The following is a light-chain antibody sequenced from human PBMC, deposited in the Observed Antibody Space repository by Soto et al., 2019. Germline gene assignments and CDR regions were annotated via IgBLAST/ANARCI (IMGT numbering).Light chain of an antibody. CDR3: QQYGRSPLT. CDR1: QSVSSNF. V-gene: IGKV3-20*01. CDR2: GAS. J-gene: IGKJ4*01. Sequence: EIVLTQSPGTLSLSPGERATLYCRASQSVSSNFLAWYQQKSGQAPRLLIHGASSRATGIPDRFSGSGSGTDFTLTISRLESEDFAVYYCQQYGRSPLTFGGGTKVEIK.